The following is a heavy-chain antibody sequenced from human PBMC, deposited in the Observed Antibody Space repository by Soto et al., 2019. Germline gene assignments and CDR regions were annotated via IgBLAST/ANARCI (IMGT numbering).Heavy chain of an antibody. D-gene: IGHD5-12*01. CDR2: ISHSSGDT. Sequence: GGSLRLSCAASGFTFSSYAMSWVRQAPGKGLEWVSSISHSSGDTYYADSVKGRFTISRDNSRNTLYLQLSSLRDEDTAVYYCPKVDTWTYFDYWGQGTPVTAPQ. CDR3: PKVDTWTYFDY. CDR1: GFTFSSYA. J-gene: IGHJ4*02. V-gene: IGHV3-23*01.